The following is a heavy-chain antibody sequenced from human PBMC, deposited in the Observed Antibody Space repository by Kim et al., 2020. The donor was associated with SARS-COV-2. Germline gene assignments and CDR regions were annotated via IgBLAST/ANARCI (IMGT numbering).Heavy chain of an antibody. CDR2: IYHSGST. CDR1: GGSISSSDW. J-gene: IGHJ5*02. V-gene: IGHV4-4*02. CDR3: ARADYYDNTFGP. D-gene: IGHD3-22*01. Sequence: SETLSLTCAVSGGSISSSDWWSWVRQPPGKGLEWIGEIYHSGSTNYNPSLKSRVTISVDKSKNQFSLKLRSVTAADTAVYYCARADYYDNTFGPWGQGTLVTVSS.